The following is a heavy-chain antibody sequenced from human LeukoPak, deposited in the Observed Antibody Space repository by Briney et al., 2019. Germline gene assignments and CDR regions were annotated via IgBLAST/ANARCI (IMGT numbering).Heavy chain of an antibody. D-gene: IGHD3-16*01. V-gene: IGHV3-33*01. Sequence: GRSLRLSCGASGFSFSTYGMHWVRQAPSKGLEWVALIWHAGTNTYYADSVKGRFTISRDNSKDTLYLQMSRVRAEDTAVYYCVGDTPPGGDYYFDYWGQGTLVIVPS. CDR3: VGDTPPGGDYYFDY. J-gene: IGHJ4*02. CDR1: GFSFSTYG. CDR2: IWHAGTNT.